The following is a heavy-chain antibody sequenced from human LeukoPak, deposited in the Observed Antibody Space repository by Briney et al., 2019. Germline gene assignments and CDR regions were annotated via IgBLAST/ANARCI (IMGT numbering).Heavy chain of an antibody. CDR2: ITPRSGGT. Sequence: ASVKVSCKASGYIFIDNFIHWVRQAPGQGLEWIGWITPRSGGTNYAQSFQGRVTMTRDTSITTAYMELSSLSSDDTAVYYCAREERESGGMDVWGRGTTVTVSS. D-gene: IGHD1-26*01. J-gene: IGHJ6*02. CDR3: AREERESGGMDV. V-gene: IGHV1-2*02. CDR1: GYIFIDNF.